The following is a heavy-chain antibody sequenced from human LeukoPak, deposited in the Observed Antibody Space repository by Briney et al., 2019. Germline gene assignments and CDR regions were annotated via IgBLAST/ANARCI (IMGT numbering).Heavy chain of an antibody. CDR2: VWHDASKE. CDR1: GFTFSHYG. Sequence: GRSLRLSCAGSGFTFSHYGMYWVRQAPGKGLEWVAGVWHDASKEYYADSVKGRFTSSRDNSKNTLFLEIDSLRAEDTAVYYCARDADTSGHFSWFDSWGQGTLIIVSS. CDR3: ARDADTSGHFSWFDS. D-gene: IGHD6-19*01. J-gene: IGHJ5*01. V-gene: IGHV3-33*01.